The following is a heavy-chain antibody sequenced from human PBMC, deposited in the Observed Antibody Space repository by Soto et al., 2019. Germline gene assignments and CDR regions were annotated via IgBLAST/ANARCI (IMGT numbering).Heavy chain of an antibody. V-gene: IGHV2-70*13. D-gene: IGHD1-20*01. CDR2: IERDDDDK. CDR3: ARSIRGPRRFNGMDV. CDR1: GFSLTSPGMC. Sequence: GPTLVNPTETLTLTCTFSGFSLTSPGMCVSWIRQPPGKALEWLALIERDDDDKYYSTSLKTRLTISKDTRKNQVVLTMANMDPADTGTYYCARSIRGPRRFNGMDVWGQGTTVTVSS. J-gene: IGHJ6*02.